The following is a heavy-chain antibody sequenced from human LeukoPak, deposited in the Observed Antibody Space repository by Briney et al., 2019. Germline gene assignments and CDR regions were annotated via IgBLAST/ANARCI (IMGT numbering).Heavy chain of an antibody. Sequence: GGSLRLSCAASGFTFSFYWMSWVRQAPGKGLEWVANIKEDGSEKNYVDSVKGRFTISRDNAKNSLYLQMTSLTAEDTALYYCARDTHLSYAAGFDCWGQGTLVTVSS. CDR2: IKEDGSEK. CDR1: GFTFSFYW. CDR3: ARDTHLSYAAGFDC. V-gene: IGHV3-7*01. J-gene: IGHJ4*02. D-gene: IGHD3-10*01.